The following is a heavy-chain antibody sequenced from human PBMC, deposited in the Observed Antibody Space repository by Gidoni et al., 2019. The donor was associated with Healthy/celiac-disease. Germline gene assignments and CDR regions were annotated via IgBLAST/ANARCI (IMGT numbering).Heavy chain of an antibody. CDR3: ARRRSGTLY. CDR2: IYYSGST. J-gene: IGHJ4*02. V-gene: IGHV4-39*01. Sequence: QLQLQESGPGLVKPSETLSLTCTVSGGSISSSSYYGGWLRQPPGKGLEWIGSIYYSGSTYYNPSLKSRVTISVDTSKNQFSLKLSSVTAADTAVYYCARRRSGTLYWGQGTLVTVSS. D-gene: IGHD2-15*01. CDR1: GGSISSSSYY.